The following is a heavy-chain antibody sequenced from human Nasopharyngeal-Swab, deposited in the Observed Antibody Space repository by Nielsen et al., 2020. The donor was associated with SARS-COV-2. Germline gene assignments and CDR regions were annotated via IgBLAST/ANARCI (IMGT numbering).Heavy chain of an antibody. CDR3: ARSCRVVTAIRFAFDI. Sequence: WIRQPPGKGLEWIGEINHSGSTNYNPSLKSRVTISVDTSKNQFSLKLSSVTAAETAVYYCARSCRVVTAIRFAFDIWGQGTMVTVSS. CDR2: INHSGST. V-gene: IGHV4-34*01. J-gene: IGHJ3*02. D-gene: IGHD2-21*02.